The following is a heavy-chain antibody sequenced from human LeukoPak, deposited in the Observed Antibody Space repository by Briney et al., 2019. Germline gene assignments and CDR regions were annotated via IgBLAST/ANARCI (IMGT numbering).Heavy chain of an antibody. Sequence: PRASVKVSCKASGYTFTSYAMNWVRQAPGQGLEWMGWINPNTGNPTYAQGFTGRFVFSLDTAVSTTYLQISSLKAEDTAVYYCARDSWGRFDYWGQGTLVAVSS. V-gene: IGHV7-4-1*02. J-gene: IGHJ4*02. CDR3: ARDSWGRFDY. D-gene: IGHD7-27*01. CDR1: GYTFTSYA. CDR2: INPNTGNP.